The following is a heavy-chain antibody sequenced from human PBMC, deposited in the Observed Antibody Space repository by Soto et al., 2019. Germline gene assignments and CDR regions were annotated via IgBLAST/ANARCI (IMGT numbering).Heavy chain of an antibody. CDR2: IYWDDDK. J-gene: IGHJ5*02. V-gene: IGHV2-5*02. Sequence: QITLKESGPTLVKPTQTLTLTCTFSGFSLRTSGVGVGWIRQPPGKAPEWLALIYWDDDKRYSPSLKSRLTXTXXTAKTQVVLTMTNMDPVDTATYSCAPLHGDTLFDPWGQGTLVTVSS. CDR1: GFSLRTSGVG. CDR3: APLHGDTLFDP.